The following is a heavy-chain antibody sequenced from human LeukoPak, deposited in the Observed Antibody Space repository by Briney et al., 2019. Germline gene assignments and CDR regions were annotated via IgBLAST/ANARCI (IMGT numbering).Heavy chain of an antibody. D-gene: IGHD3-22*01. CDR3: ARDHVGSGYYYFDS. CDR1: GFTFADYG. Sequence: GGSLRLSCASSGFTFADYGMSWVRQAPGKGLEWVSGITGNGGSVGYADSMKGRFIISRDNAKNPLYLQMNSLRDEDTALYYCARDHVGSGYYYFDSWGQGTLVTVSS. V-gene: IGHV3-20*04. J-gene: IGHJ4*02. CDR2: ITGNGGSV.